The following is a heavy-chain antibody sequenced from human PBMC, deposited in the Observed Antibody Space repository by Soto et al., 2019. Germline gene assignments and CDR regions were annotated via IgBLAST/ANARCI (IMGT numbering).Heavy chain of an antibody. V-gene: IGHV3-21*01. CDR3: ARDGIAVAGYPVWSI. D-gene: IGHD6-19*01. J-gene: IGHJ3*02. CDR2: ISSSSSYI. Sequence: PGKGLEWVSSISSSSSYIYYADSVKGRFTIPRDNAKNSLYLQMNSLRAEDTAVYYFARDGIAVAGYPVWSIWGHGTMVPVSS.